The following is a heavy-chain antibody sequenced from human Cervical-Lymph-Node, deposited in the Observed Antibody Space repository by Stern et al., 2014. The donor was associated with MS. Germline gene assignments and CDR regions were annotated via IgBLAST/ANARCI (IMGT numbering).Heavy chain of an antibody. CDR3: ARSPLINEMLFNYLDY. CDR2: ISFDGDNK. J-gene: IGHJ4*02. CDR1: RFTFSNYS. D-gene: IGHD5-24*01. V-gene: IGHV3-30*04. Sequence: VQLVESGGDVVHPGGSLRLSCAASRFTFSNYSMHWVRQAPGKGLEWMAVISFDGDNKFYADSAKGRFTISRDNAKNTLYLQMGSLRVEDTAIYYCARSPLINEMLFNYLDYWGQGTPVTVSS.